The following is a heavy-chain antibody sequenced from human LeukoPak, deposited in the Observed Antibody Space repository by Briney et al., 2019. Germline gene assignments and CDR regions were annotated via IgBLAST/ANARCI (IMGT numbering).Heavy chain of an antibody. Sequence: ASVKVSCKASGYTFTGYYIHWVRQAPGQGLEWMGRINPNSGGTNYAQKFQGRVTMTRDTSISTAYMELNRLTSDDTAVYYCAREPMVRDFNWFDTWGQGTLVTVS. CDR2: INPNSGGT. J-gene: IGHJ5*02. D-gene: IGHD3-10*01. CDR3: AREPMVRDFNWFDT. CDR1: GYTFTGYY. V-gene: IGHV1-2*06.